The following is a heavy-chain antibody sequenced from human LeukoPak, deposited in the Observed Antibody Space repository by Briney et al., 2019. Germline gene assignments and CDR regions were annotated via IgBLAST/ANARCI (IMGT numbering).Heavy chain of an antibody. D-gene: IGHD4-11*01. CDR3: ARWAPSIPAVANYYYYYYMDV. Sequence: GASVKVSCKASGYTFTGYYMHWVRQAPGQGLEWMGWINPNSGGTNYAQKFQGRVTMTRDTSISTACMELSRLRSDDTAVYYCARWAPSIPAVANYYYYYYMDVWGKGTTVTVSS. J-gene: IGHJ6*03. CDR2: INPNSGGT. CDR1: GYTFTGYY. V-gene: IGHV1-2*02.